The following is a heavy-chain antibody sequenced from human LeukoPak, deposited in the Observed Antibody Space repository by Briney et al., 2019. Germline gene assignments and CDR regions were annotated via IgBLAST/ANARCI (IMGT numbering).Heavy chain of an antibody. CDR1: GYSISSGYY. V-gene: IGHV4-38-2*02. CDR2: IYHSGHT. J-gene: IGHJ5*02. Sequence: PSETLSLTCTVSGYSISSGYYWGWIRQPPGKGLEWIGSIYHSGHTFYNPSLKTRVTMSVDTSQNQFSLKLPSVTAADTAVYYCAREGTVRWFDPWGQGTLVIVSS. CDR3: AREGTVRWFDP. D-gene: IGHD1-14*01.